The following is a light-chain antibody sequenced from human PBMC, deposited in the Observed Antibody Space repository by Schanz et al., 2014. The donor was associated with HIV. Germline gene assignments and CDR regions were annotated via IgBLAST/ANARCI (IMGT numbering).Light chain of an antibody. J-gene: IGKJ4*01. CDR1: QSVSSY. Sequence: EIVLTQSPATLSLSPGERATLSCRASQSVSSYLAWYQQKPGQPPRLLIYDADRRATGIPGRFSGSGSGTDFTLTISGLEPEDFAVYYCQQRYNWPATFGGGTTVEIK. V-gene: IGKV3-11*01. CDR3: QQRYNWPAT. CDR2: DAD.